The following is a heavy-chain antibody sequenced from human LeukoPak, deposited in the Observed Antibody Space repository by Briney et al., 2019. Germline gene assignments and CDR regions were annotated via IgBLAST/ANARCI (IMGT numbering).Heavy chain of an antibody. CDR2: IKAKAHGGTI. V-gene: IGHV3-15*01. D-gene: IGHD1-26*01. CDR3: TTDGVGVEGATYDN. J-gene: IGHJ4*02. CDR1: GFTFSSYA. Sequence: GGSLRRSCADSGFTFSSYAMHGVRQAPGKGLEWVGRIKAKAHGGTIEYAAPVKGRFTISRDDSKNTLYLQMNSLKTEDTAVYYCTTDGVGVEGATYDNWGQGTLVAVSS.